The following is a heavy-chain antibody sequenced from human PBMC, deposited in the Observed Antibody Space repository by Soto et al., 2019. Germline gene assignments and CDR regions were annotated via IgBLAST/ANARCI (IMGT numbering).Heavy chain of an antibody. D-gene: IGHD4-17*01. CDR2: VEYGGST. Sequence: SETLSLTCTVSGGSIISSNFYWGWIRQPPGKGLEWIGSVEYGGSTYDNPSLKSRVTLSADTSKNQFSLNLTSVTAADTAIYYCARHVRGAVTMNWFDPWGHGTLVTVSS. J-gene: IGHJ5*02. CDR3: ARHVRGAVTMNWFDP. CDR1: GGSIISSNFY. V-gene: IGHV4-39*01.